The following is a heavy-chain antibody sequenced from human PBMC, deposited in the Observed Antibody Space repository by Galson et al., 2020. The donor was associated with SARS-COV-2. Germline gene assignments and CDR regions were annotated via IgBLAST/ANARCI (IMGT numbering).Heavy chain of an antibody. D-gene: IGHD3-22*01. CDR3: ARVYDSYDYYGMDV. CDR1: GGSFSGYY. Sequence: SETLSLTCAVYGGSFSGYYWSWIRQPPGKGLEWIGEINHSGSTNYNPSLKSRVTISVDTSKNQFSLKLSSVTAADTAVYYCARVYDSYDYYGMDVWGQGTTFTVSS. CDR2: INHSGST. V-gene: IGHV4-34*01. J-gene: IGHJ6*02.